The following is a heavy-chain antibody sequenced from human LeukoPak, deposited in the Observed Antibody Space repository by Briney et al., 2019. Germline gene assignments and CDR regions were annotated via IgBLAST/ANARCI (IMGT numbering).Heavy chain of an antibody. V-gene: IGHV3-7*05. CDR1: GFTFSGYW. D-gene: IGHD3-10*01. CDR2: INEDGSEK. CDR3: ARTYGSGSFDY. J-gene: IGHJ4*02. Sequence: PGGSLRLSCAASGFTFSGYWMSWVRQAPGRGLEWVANINEDGSEKYYVDSVKGRFTIPRDNAENSLDLQMNSLRAEDTAVYHCARTYGSGSFDYWGQGTLVTISS.